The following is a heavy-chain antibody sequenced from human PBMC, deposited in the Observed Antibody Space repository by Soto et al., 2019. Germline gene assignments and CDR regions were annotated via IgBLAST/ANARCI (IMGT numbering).Heavy chain of an antibody. CDR1: GDSVSSNSAA. CDR2: TYYRSKWYN. CDR3: ARGRGSGRGDCLDP. J-gene: IGHJ5*02. Sequence: PSQTLSLTCDISGDSVSSNSAAWNWIRQSPSRGLEWLGRTYYRSKWYNDYAVSVRGRITINPDTSKNQFSLQLKSVTPDDTAVYYCARGRGSGRGDCLDPWGQGTQVTVSS. D-gene: IGHD2-15*01. V-gene: IGHV6-1*01.